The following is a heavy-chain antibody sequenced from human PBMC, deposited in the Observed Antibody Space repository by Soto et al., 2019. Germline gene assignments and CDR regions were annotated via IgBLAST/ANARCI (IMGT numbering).Heavy chain of an antibody. V-gene: IGHV3-23*01. CDR2: ITGSGGAT. CDR3: ARDPPKAYDFWSGSPMDV. J-gene: IGHJ6*02. D-gene: IGHD3-3*01. Sequence: PGGSLRLSCAASGFTFSSYAMSWVRQAPGKGLEWVSAITGSGGATYYADSVKGRFTISRDNSKNTLYLQMNSLRADDTAVYYCARDPPKAYDFWSGSPMDVWGQGTTVTVSS. CDR1: GFTFSSYA.